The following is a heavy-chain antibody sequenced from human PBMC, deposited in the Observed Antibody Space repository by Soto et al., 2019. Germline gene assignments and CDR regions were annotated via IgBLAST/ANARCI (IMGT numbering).Heavy chain of an antibody. Sequence: EVQLLESGGGLVQPGGSLRLACAASGFSFSNYERTWARQAPGKGLEWVAFINPSSGTTHYADSVKGRFTISRDNSKDTLYLQLSSLRVEDTAVYYCVKGGWLDVWGQGTTVTVSS. CDR3: VKGGWLDV. CDR2: INPSSGTT. CDR1: GFSFSNYE. V-gene: IGHV3-23*01. J-gene: IGHJ6*02. D-gene: IGHD2-15*01.